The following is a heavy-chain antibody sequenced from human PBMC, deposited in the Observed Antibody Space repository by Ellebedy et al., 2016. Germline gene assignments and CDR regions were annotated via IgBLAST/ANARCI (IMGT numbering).Heavy chain of an antibody. Sequence: SETLSLTCTVSGGSISSYYWSWIRQPPGKGLEWIGYIYYSGSTNYNPSLKSRVTISVDTSKNQFSLKLSSVTAADTAVYYCARHPGTTGTTRYYYYYGMDVWGQGTTVTVSS. CDR2: IYYSGST. CDR1: GGSISSYY. CDR3: ARHPGTTGTTRYYYYYGMDV. D-gene: IGHD1-7*01. V-gene: IGHV4-59*08. J-gene: IGHJ6*02.